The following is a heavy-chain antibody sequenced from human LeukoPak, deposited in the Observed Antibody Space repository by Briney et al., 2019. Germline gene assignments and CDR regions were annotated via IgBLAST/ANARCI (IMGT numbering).Heavy chain of an antibody. Sequence: SETLSLTCAVYGGSFSGYYWSWIRQAPGKGLEWIGEINHSGNTNYNPSLKGRVTISLDTSKNQFSLKLNSVTAADTAVYYCVTEPGYCTGGRCYGGWFDPWGQGTLVTVSS. CDR2: INHSGNT. CDR1: GGSFSGYY. D-gene: IGHD2-15*01. J-gene: IGHJ5*02. V-gene: IGHV4-34*01. CDR3: VTEPGYCTGGRCYGGWFDP.